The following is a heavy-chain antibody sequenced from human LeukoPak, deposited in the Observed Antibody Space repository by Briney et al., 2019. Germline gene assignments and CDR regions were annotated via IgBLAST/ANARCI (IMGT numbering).Heavy chain of an antibody. Sequence: GGSLRLSCAASGFTFTSYSMNWVRQAPGKGLEWVSAISGSGGSTYYADSVKGRFTISRDNSKNTLYLQMNSLRAEDTAVYYCAKAFVGATTPTFDYWGQGTLVTVSS. D-gene: IGHD1-26*01. CDR1: GFTFTSYS. CDR2: ISGSGGST. V-gene: IGHV3-23*01. J-gene: IGHJ4*02. CDR3: AKAFVGATTPTFDY.